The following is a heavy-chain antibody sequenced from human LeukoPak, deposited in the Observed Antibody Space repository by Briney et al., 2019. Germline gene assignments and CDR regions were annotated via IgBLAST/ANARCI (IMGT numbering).Heavy chain of an antibody. CDR1: GFTFSSYA. CDR3: ASTTYYDFWGGPAPDY. Sequence: GGSLRLSCAASGFTFSSYAMSWVRQAPGKGLEWVSAISGSGGSTYYADSVKGRFTISRDNSKNTLYLQMNSLRAEDTAVYYCASTTYYDFWGGPAPDYWGQGTLVTVSS. CDR2: ISGSGGST. D-gene: IGHD3-3*01. J-gene: IGHJ4*02. V-gene: IGHV3-23*01.